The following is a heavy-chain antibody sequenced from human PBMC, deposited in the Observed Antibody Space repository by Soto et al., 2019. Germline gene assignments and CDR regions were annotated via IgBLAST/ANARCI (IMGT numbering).Heavy chain of an antibody. CDR2: ISHKRLKN. CDR3: VKYLGAHCGGTSCYALDY. J-gene: IGHJ4*02. V-gene: IGHV3-30*02. Sequence: GGSLRLSCGVSGVSFREDGMHWVRQAPDQGLDWIAYISHKRLKNYDTDSMECWLCLSRDDSKNTVYLQMSSLRNSDTAVYYCVKYLGAHCGGTSCYALDYRRQGTLV. CDR1: GVSFREDG. D-gene: IGHD2-2*01.